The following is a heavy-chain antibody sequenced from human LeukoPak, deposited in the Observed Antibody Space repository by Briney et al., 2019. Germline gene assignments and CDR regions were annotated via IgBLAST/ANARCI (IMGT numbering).Heavy chain of an antibody. CDR3: ARDVRNPGSPNWFDP. V-gene: IGHV3-53*01. D-gene: IGHD1-14*01. J-gene: IGHJ5*02. Sequence: GGSLRLSCAASGFTVSSNYMSWVRQAPGKGLEWVSVIYSGGSTYYADSVKGRFTISRDNSKNTLYLQMNSLRAEDTAVYYCARDVRNPGSPNWFDPWGQGTLVTVSS. CDR1: GFTVSSNY. CDR2: IYSGGST.